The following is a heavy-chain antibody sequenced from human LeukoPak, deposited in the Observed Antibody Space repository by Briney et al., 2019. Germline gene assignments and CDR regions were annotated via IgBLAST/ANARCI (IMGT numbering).Heavy chain of an antibody. V-gene: IGHV1-69*06. Sequence: KVSCKASGGAFSSYAINWVRQAPGQGLEWMGRIIPMFGTVNYEQKFQGRVTIIADKFTSTAYMELSSLRFEDTAMYYCARDQKVGATPYFGMDVWGQGTTVTVSS. CDR2: IIPMFGTV. D-gene: IGHD1-26*01. J-gene: IGHJ6*02. CDR1: GGAFSSYA. CDR3: ARDQKVGATPYFGMDV.